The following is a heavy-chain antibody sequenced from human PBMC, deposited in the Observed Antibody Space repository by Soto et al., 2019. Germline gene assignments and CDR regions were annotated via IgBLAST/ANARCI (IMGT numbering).Heavy chain of an antibody. Sequence: GGSLRLSCAASGFTVSGNYMSWVRQAPGTGLEGVSFLDSGGSAFYPDSVKGRFTISRDNSKNTLYLQMNSLTVEDTAVYYCAKVNDGKFDYWGQGTLVTVSS. J-gene: IGHJ4*02. V-gene: IGHV3-53*01. CDR1: GFTVSGNY. CDR3: AKVNDGKFDY. D-gene: IGHD1-1*01. CDR2: LDSGGSA.